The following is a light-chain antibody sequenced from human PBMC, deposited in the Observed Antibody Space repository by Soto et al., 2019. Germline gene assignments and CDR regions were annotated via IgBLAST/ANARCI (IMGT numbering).Light chain of an antibody. CDR2: AAS. CDR3: QQSYSTPPIT. V-gene: IGKV1-39*01. CDR1: QSISSY. J-gene: IGKJ5*01. Sequence: DMQITHSPSSLSASVGDRVTTTCRASQSISSYLNWYQQKPGKAPKLLIYAASSLQSGVPSRFSGSGSGTDFTLTISSLQPEDFATYYCQQSYSTPPITFGQGTRLEIK.